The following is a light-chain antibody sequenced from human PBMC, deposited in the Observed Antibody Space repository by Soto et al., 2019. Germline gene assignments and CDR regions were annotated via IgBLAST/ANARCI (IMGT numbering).Light chain of an antibody. J-gene: IGLJ3*02. CDR3: SSFTSSSTQV. CDR2: EVN. V-gene: IGLV2-14*01. CDR1: SSDVGGYNY. Sequence: QSALTQPASVSGSPGQTITISCTGSSSDVGGYNYVSWYQQHPGKAPKLMIYEVNKRPSGVSNRFSGSKSGNTASLTSSGLQAEDEADYYCSSFTSSSTQVLGGGTKVTVL.